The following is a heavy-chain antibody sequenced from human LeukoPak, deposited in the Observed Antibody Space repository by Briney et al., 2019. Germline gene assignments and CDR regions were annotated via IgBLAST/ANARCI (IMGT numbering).Heavy chain of an antibody. J-gene: IGHJ6*03. CDR1: RGTFSSSG. V-gene: IGHV1-69*01. D-gene: IGHD2-2*01. Sequence: GSSVKVSCKASRGTFSSSGISWVRQAPGQGLEWMGGIIPMIGTPNYAQKFQGRVTITADESTSTAYMELSSLRSEDTAVYYCASHCSSTSCYADYYYMDVWGKGTTVTVSS. CDR2: IIPMIGTP. CDR3: ASHCSSTSCYADYYYMDV.